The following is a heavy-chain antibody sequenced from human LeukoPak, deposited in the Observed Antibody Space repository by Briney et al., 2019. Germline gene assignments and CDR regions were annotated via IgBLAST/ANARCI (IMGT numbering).Heavy chain of an antibody. V-gene: IGHV3-7*01. D-gene: IGHD6-19*01. CDR1: GFIFSNDW. Sequence: PGGSLRLSCAASGFIFSNDWMTWVRQAPGKGLEWVANIKEDGTQKYYVDSVKGRFTISRDNAKNSLSLQMNSLRAEDTAVYFCARGASPGYSGAWFDAFDIWGQGTMVTVSS. CDR3: ARGASPGYSGAWFDAFDI. J-gene: IGHJ3*02. CDR2: IKEDGTQK.